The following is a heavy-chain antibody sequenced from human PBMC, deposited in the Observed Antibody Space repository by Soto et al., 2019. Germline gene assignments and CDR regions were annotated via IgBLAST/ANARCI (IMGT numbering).Heavy chain of an antibody. CDR1: GGSVSSGTYY. CDR3: ARGGGYYYGMDG. J-gene: IGHJ6*02. D-gene: IGHD3-10*01. Sequence: QVQLQESGPGLVKPSETLSLTCTVSGGSVSSGTYYWSWIRQPPGKGLEWIGYIYYSGNTNYNPSLKSRVTISIDTSKNQFSLKLSSVTAADTAVYYWARGGGYYYGMDGWGQGTTVTVSS. CDR2: IYYSGNT. V-gene: IGHV4-61*01.